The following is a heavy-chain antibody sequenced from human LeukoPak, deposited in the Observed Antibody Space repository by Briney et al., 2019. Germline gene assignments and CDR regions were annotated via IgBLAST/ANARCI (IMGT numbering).Heavy chain of an antibody. D-gene: IGHD2-15*01. Sequence: GGSLRLSCAASGFTFSSYAMSWVRQAPGKGLEWVSAMSGSGGSTYYADSVKGRFTISRDNSKNTLYLQMNSLRAEDTAVYYCAKVGCSGGSCYSSRYYYYGMDVWGQGTTVTASS. CDR1: GFTFSSYA. CDR3: AKVGCSGGSCYSSRYYYYGMDV. CDR2: MSGSGGST. J-gene: IGHJ6*02. V-gene: IGHV3-23*01.